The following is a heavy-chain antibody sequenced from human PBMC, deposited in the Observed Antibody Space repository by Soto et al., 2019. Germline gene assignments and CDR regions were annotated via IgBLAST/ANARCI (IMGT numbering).Heavy chain of an antibody. CDR3: AGGIRVGQGFEY. V-gene: IGHV1-18*01. D-gene: IGHD2-2*01. Sequence: QVQLVQSGAEVKKPGASVKVSCKASGDTFASYGINWVRQAPGQGLEWMGWINGNNGNTNYAQKFQDRVTMTTDTSPTTVYMELRSLRSADTAVYYCAGGIRVGQGFEYWGQGHLITVSS. CDR2: INGNNGNT. J-gene: IGHJ4*02. CDR1: GDTFASYG.